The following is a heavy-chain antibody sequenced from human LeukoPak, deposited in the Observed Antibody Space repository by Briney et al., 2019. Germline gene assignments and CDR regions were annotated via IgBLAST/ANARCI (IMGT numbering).Heavy chain of an antibody. CDR1: GFTFSSYG. CDR3: ARDPPKEDYDFWSGYYYYYYGMDV. Sequence: PGGSLRLSCAASGFTFSSYGMHWVRQAPGKGLEWVAVISYDGSNKYYADSVKGRFTISRDNSKNTLYLQMNSLRAEDTAVYYCARDPPKEDYDFWSGYYYYYYGMDVWGQGTTVTVSS. J-gene: IGHJ6*02. CDR2: ISYDGSNK. V-gene: IGHV3-30*03. D-gene: IGHD3-3*01.